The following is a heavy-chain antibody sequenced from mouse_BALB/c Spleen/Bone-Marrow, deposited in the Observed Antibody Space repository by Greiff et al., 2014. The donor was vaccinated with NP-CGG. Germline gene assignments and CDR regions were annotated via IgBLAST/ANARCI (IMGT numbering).Heavy chain of an antibody. V-gene: IGHV1S81*02. D-gene: IGHD1-1*01. Sequence: QVQLQQSGAEGVEPGASVRLSCKTSGYTFTNYWVHWGKQRPGQGLEWIGDINPSNGRATYSEKFKSKATLTVDTSSSTAYMQLSSLTSEDSAVYYCARYYNYYFDVWGAGTTVTVSS. CDR3: ARYYNYYFDV. J-gene: IGHJ1*01. CDR1: GYTFTNYW. CDR2: INPSNGRA.